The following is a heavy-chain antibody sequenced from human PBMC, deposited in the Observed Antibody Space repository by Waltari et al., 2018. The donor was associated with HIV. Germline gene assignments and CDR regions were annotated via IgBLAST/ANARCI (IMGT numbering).Heavy chain of an antibody. CDR2: IYTSGST. D-gene: IGHD3-16*02. J-gene: IGHJ3*02. Sequence: QVQLEESGPGLVKPSETLSLTCTVSGGSISSYYWSWIRLPAGKGLEWIGRIYTSGSTNYTPALQSRVTLSVDTSMNQFSLKLSSVTAADTAVYYCARGLRLGELSLYKYAFDIWGQGTMVTVSS. CDR1: GGSISSYY. V-gene: IGHV4-4*07. CDR3: ARGLRLGELSLYKYAFDI.